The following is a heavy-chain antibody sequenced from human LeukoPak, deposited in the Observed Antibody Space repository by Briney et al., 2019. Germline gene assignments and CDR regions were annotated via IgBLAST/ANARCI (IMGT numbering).Heavy chain of an antibody. V-gene: IGHV3-7*01. CDR1: GFTFSSYW. CDR3: ARDPTTVTTSGVGY. J-gene: IGHJ4*02. Sequence: GGSLRLSCAASGFTFSSYWMSWGRQAPGKGLEWVANIKQDGSEKYYVDSVKGRFTISRDNAKNSLYLQMNSLRAEDTAVYYCARDPTTVTTSGVGYWGQGTLVTVSS. D-gene: IGHD4-17*01. CDR2: IKQDGSEK.